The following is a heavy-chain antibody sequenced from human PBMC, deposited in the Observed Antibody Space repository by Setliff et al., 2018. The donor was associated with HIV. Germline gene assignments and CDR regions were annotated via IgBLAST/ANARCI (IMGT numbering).Heavy chain of an antibody. D-gene: IGHD3-10*01. J-gene: IGHJ4*02. V-gene: IGHV3-30*04. CDR2: ISYDGNDK. Sequence: PGGSLRLSCAASGFTFSIYAMHWVRQAPGKGLEWVAVISYDGNDKYYADSVKGRFTMSRDNSKNTLFLQMNSLRAEDTATYYCAKEFEDLSGAYWGQGTLVTVSS. CDR1: GFTFSIYA. CDR3: AKEFEDLSGAY.